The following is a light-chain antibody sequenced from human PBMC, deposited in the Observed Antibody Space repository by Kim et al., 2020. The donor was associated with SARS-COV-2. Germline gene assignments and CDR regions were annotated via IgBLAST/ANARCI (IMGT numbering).Light chain of an antibody. V-gene: IGLV3-19*01. CDR2: GRN. J-gene: IGLJ2*01. Sequence: SSELTQDPVVSVALGQTVRITCQGDSLRSYYATWYQQKPRQAPLLVIYGRNNRPSGIPDRFSGPASGDTASLTISGTQAEDEADFYCQSRDSGGKVVFGGGTQLTVL. CDR1: SLRSYY. CDR3: QSRDSGGKVV.